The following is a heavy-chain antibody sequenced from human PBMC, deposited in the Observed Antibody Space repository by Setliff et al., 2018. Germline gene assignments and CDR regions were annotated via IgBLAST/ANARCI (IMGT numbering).Heavy chain of an antibody. CDR3: ARSPAVLGIVYLDP. J-gene: IGHJ5*02. Sequence: SVKVSCKASGGTFSNIGISWVRQAPGQGLEWMGGIIPLFGTTNYAQEFQGRVTITTDESTSTAYMELDSLRSEDTAVYYCARSPAVLGIVYLDPWGQGTLVTVSS. CDR2: IIPLFGTT. D-gene: IGHD2-15*01. CDR1: GGTFSNIG. V-gene: IGHV1-69*05.